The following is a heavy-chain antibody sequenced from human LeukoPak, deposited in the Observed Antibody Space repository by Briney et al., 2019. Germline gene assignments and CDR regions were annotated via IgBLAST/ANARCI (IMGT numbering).Heavy chain of an antibody. J-gene: IGHJ6*02. CDR1: GDSMTSSNHY. CDR2: IYYGGST. CDR3: ARRSHCTGDSCYPV. D-gene: IGHD2-15*01. Sequence: SETLSFTCTVSGDSMTSSNHYWVWIRQPPGKGLEWIGSIYYGGSTYYNPSLKSRVTISQDTSKNQFSRKVHTVTAADTAVYHCARRSHCTGDSCYPVWGQGTTVTVSS. V-gene: IGHV4-39*01.